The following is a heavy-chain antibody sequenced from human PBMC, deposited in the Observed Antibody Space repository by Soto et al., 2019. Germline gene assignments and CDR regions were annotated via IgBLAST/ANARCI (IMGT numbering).Heavy chain of an antibody. Sequence: APVQVSCKASGYTFTSYYMHWVRQAPGQGLEWMGIINPSGGSTSYAQKFQGRVTMTRDNAKNTLYLQMNILRVEDTAVYFCATAGNYRFDNWGLGTLVTVSS. D-gene: IGHD1-1*01. J-gene: IGHJ4*02. CDR1: GYTFTSYY. CDR2: INPSGGST. V-gene: IGHV1-46*01. CDR3: ATAGNYRFDN.